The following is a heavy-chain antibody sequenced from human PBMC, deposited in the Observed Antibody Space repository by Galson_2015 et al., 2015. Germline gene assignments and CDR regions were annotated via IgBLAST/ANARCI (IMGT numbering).Heavy chain of an antibody. CDR2: IKQDGGGK. J-gene: IGHJ5*02. V-gene: IGHV3-7*01. D-gene: IGHD3-22*01. CDR3: AGCYYDISGYFSGFGP. Sequence: SLRLSCAASGFTFSLYWMSWVRQAPGKGLEWVANIKQDGGGKYYVDSVKGRFTISRDNAKKSLYLQMNSLRAEDTAVYYCAGCYYDISGYFSGFGPWGQGTLVTVSS. CDR1: GFTFSLYW.